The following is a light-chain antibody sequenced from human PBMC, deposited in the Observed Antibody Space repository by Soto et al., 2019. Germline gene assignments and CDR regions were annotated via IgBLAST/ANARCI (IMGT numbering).Light chain of an antibody. J-gene: IGLJ1*01. V-gene: IGLV2-14*03. Sequence: QSALTQPPSVSGSPGKSITISCTGTSSDVGGYNYVSWYQHHPGKAPKLIIYDVSNRPSGVSNPFSGSKSGNTASLTISGLQPEDEADYYCSSYTTSNARQIVFGTGTKLTVL. CDR2: DVS. CDR1: SSDVGGYNY. CDR3: SSYTTSNARQIV.